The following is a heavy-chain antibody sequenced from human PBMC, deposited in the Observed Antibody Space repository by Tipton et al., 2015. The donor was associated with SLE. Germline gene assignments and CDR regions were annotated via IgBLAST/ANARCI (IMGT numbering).Heavy chain of an antibody. CDR2: INSDGSST. J-gene: IGHJ4*02. Sequence: SLRLSCAASGFTFSSYWMHWVRQAPGKGLVWVSRINSDGSSTSYADSVKGRFTISRDNAKNTLYLQMNSLRAEDTAVYYCARVRIAAAGTNYFDYWGQGTLVTVSS. CDR3: ARVRIAAAGTNYFDY. CDR1: GFTFSSYW. D-gene: IGHD6-13*01. V-gene: IGHV3-74*01.